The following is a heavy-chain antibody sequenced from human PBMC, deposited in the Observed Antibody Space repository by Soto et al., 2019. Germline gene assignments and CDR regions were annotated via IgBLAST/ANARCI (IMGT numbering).Heavy chain of an antibody. D-gene: IGHD3-16*01. Sequence: VGSLRLSCAASGFIFSSYGMHWVRQAPGKGLEWVAVVSFDGTNKYFTDSVKGRFTISRDNSKNTLYLQMNSLRAEDTAAYYCAKDLGMAKFRDDAFDICGQGTMVTVSS. V-gene: IGHV3-30*18. CDR1: GFIFSSYG. CDR2: VSFDGTNK. J-gene: IGHJ3*02. CDR3: AKDLGMAKFRDDAFDI.